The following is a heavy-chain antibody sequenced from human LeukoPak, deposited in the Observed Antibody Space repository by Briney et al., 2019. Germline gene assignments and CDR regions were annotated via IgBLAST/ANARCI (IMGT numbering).Heavy chain of an antibody. CDR3: ARDHGWSADF. D-gene: IGHD2-15*01. J-gene: IGHJ4*02. V-gene: IGHV3-7*03. CDR2: IKQDGSAK. Sequence: GGSLRLSCAASGFTFSRHWMYWVRQAPGKGLEWVANIKQDGSAKPYVDSVKGRFTISRDNAKNSLFLQMNSLRVEDTAVYYCARDHGWSADFWGQGTLVTASS. CDR1: GFTFSRHW.